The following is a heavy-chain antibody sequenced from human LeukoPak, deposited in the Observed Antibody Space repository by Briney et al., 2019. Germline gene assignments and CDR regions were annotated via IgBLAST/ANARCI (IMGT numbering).Heavy chain of an antibody. CDR3: ASHAVRCPGSINCDFDY. CDR2: TYPGDSDT. J-gene: IGHJ4*02. V-gene: IGHV5-51*01. D-gene: IGHD1-20*01. CDR1: GYSFTTHW. Sequence: GESLKISCKGSGYSFTTHWIGWVRQMPGKGLEWMGITYPGDSDTRYSPSFQGQVTISADKSISTAYLQWSSLKASDTAIYYCASHAVRCPGSINCDFDYWGQGTLVTVSS.